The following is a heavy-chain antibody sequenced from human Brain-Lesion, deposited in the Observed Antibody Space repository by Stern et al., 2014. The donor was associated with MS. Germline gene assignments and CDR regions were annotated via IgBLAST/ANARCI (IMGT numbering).Heavy chain of an antibody. Sequence: VQSGGSLRLSCGASGFTVSGTYMSWVRQAPGKGREWLSVLSSGGANRYGDSATGRFTISRDTSHTTLYLQMASSRSDDTAVYYCARYCSGGSCYFHGLDVWGQGTTVTVSS. V-gene: IGHV3-53*01. CDR1: GFTVSGTY. D-gene: IGHD2-15*01. CDR3: ARYCSGGSCYFHGLDV. J-gene: IGHJ6*02. CDR2: LSSGGAN.